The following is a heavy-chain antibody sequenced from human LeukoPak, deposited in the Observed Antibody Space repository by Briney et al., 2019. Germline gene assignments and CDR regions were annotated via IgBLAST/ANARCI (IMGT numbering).Heavy chain of an antibody. CDR1: GFTFSSYS. D-gene: IGHD3-9*01. CDR3: ARDRNDIPGHYGMDV. V-gene: IGHV3-21*01. Sequence: PGGSLRLSCAASGFTFSSYSVNWVRQAPGKGLEWVSSISSSSSYIYYADSVKGRFTISRDNAKNSLYLQMNSLRAEDTAVYYCARDRNDIPGHYGMDVWGKGTTVTVSS. CDR2: ISSSSSYI. J-gene: IGHJ6*04.